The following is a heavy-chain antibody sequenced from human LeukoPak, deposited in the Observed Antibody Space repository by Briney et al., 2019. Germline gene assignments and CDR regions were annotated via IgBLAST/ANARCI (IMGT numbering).Heavy chain of an antibody. D-gene: IGHD1-26*01. V-gene: IGHV3-13*01. CDR3: ARQMTPHGNFDY. Sequence: GGSLRLSRAASGFTLSNFAMHWVRHATGKGLEWVSAIGTAGDTFYPGSVKGRFTISRENAKNSLYLQMNNLRAEDTAVYYCARQMTPHGNFDYWGQGTLVTVSS. CDR1: GFTLSNFA. J-gene: IGHJ4*02. CDR2: IGTAGDT.